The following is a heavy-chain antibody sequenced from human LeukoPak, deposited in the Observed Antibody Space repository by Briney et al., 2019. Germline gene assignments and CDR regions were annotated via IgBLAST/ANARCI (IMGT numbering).Heavy chain of an antibody. J-gene: IGHJ4*02. D-gene: IGHD1-7*01. CDR1: GFTFSSYS. Sequence: KPGGSLRLSCAASGFTFSSYSMNWVRQAPGKGLEWVSSISSSSSYIYYADSVKGRFTISRDNSKNTLYLQMNSLRAEDTAVYYCAKGWLELTSGYFDYWGQGTLVTVSS. V-gene: IGHV3-21*01. CDR2: ISSSSSYI. CDR3: AKGWLELTSGYFDY.